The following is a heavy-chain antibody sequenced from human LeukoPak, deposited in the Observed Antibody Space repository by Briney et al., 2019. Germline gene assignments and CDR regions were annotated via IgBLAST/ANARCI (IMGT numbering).Heavy chain of an antibody. Sequence: SETLSLTCSVSGGSINNYYWSWIRQPPGKGLEWIGHIFYSGSTNYNPSLKSRVIISLVMSKNQISLKLSSVTTADTAMYYCARTDDAFHIWGHGTTVTVSS. CDR1: GGSINNYY. V-gene: IGHV4-59*01. D-gene: IGHD2-21*02. CDR3: ARTDDAFHI. CDR2: IFYSGST. J-gene: IGHJ3*02.